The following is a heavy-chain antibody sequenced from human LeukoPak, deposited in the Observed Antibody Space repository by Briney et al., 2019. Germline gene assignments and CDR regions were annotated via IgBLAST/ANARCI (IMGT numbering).Heavy chain of an antibody. D-gene: IGHD6-19*01. Sequence: GASVKVSCKTSGYTFTGYYIHWVRQAPGQGLEWMGWINPNSGGTNYAQKFQGRVTMTRDTSISTAYMELSRLRSDDTAVYYCARDLGAVAGTVYYYYYMDVWGKGTTVTVSS. CDR2: INPNSGGT. V-gene: IGHV1-2*02. J-gene: IGHJ6*03. CDR3: ARDLGAVAGTVYYYYYMDV. CDR1: GYTFTGYY.